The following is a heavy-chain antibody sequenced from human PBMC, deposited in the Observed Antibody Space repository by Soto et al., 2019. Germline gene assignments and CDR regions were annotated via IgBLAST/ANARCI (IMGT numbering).Heavy chain of an antibody. V-gene: IGHV4-31*03. J-gene: IGHJ5*02. D-gene: IGHD2-2*01. CDR2: IYYSGST. Sequence: SETLSLTCTVSGGSISSGGYYWSWIRQHPGKGLEWIGYIYYSGSTYYNPSLKSRVTISVDTSKNQFSLKLSSVTAADTAVYYCARGKDALDPAAAAANWFDPWGQGTLVTVSS. CDR3: ARGKDALDPAAAAANWFDP. CDR1: GGSISSGGYY.